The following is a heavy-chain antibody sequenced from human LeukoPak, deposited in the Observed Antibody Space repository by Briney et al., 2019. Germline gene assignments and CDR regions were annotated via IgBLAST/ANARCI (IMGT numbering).Heavy chain of an antibody. Sequence: ASVKVSCKAPGYTFTGYYMHWVRQAPGQGLEWMGWINPNSGGTNYAQKFQGRVTMTRDTSISTAYMELSRLRSDDTAVYYCALYSSSSYYMDVWGKGTTVTVSS. CDR3: ALYSSSSYYMDV. D-gene: IGHD6-19*01. J-gene: IGHJ6*03. CDR2: INPNSGGT. CDR1: GYTFTGYY. V-gene: IGHV1-2*02.